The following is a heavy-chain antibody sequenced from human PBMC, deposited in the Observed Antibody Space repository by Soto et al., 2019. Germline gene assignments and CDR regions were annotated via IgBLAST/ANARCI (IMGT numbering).Heavy chain of an antibody. J-gene: IGHJ5*02. D-gene: IGHD6-13*01. CDR2: ISAYNGNT. CDR1: GYTFTSYG. Sequence: QVQLVQSGAEVKKPGASVKVSCKASGYTFTSYGISWVRQAPGQGLEWMGWISAYNGNTNYAQKLQGRVTMTTDTATSTAYMELRSLRSDDTAVYYCARDLIGIAAAGSPNWFDPWGQGTLVTVSS. CDR3: ARDLIGIAAAGSPNWFDP. V-gene: IGHV1-18*01.